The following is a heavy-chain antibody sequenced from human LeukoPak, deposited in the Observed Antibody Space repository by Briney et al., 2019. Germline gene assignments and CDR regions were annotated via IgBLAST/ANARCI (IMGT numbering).Heavy chain of an antibody. CDR2: INHSGST. CDR3: ARRPLYGYVWGSYRSPYFDY. J-gene: IGHJ4*02. D-gene: IGHD3-16*02. CDR1: GGSFSGYY. Sequence: SETLSLTCAVYGGSFSGYYWSWVRQPPGTGLEWVGEINHSGSTNYNPSLKSRVTISVDTSKNQFSLKLSSVTAADTAVYYCARRPLYGYVWGSYRSPYFDYWGQGTLVTVSS. V-gene: IGHV4-34*01.